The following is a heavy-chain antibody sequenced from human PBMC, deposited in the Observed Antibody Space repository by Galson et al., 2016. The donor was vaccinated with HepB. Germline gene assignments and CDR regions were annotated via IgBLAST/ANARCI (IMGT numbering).Heavy chain of an antibody. Sequence: SLRLSCAASGLTFSSYEMSWVRQGPGKGLGWVSYIGRSGSPIYYADSVQGRFTISRDNAKNSLYLQMNSLRAEDTAVYYCAKDRYISGIQYFQYWGQGTLVTVSS. D-gene: IGHD6-19*01. CDR2: IGRSGSPI. V-gene: IGHV3-48*03. CDR1: GLTFSSYE. CDR3: AKDRYISGIQYFQY. J-gene: IGHJ1*01.